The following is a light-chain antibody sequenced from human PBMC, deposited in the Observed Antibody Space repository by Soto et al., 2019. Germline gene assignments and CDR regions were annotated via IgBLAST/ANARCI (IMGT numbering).Light chain of an antibody. V-gene: IGKV3-15*01. CDR3: QQYGSSPRWT. Sequence: IVMTQSPATLSVSPVERGTFFCRASQNIYSNIAWYQQRPGQAPRLFIHRASTRATGGPARFSGSGSGRDVTLTISRLEPEDFAVYYCQQYGSSPRWTFGQGTKVDIK. CDR2: RAS. J-gene: IGKJ1*01. CDR1: QNIYSN.